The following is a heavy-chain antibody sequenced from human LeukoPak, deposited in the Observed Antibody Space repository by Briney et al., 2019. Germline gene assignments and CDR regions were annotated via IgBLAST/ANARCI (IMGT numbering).Heavy chain of an antibody. V-gene: IGHV1-69*04. J-gene: IGHJ5*02. CDR3: ARDHGYCSSTSCYPNWFDP. D-gene: IGHD2-2*03. Sequence: ASVKVSCKASGGTFSSYTISWVRQAPGQGLEWMGRIIPTLGIANYAQKFQGRVTITADKSTSTAYMELSSLRSEDTAVYYCARDHGYCSSTSCYPNWFDPWGQGTLVTVSS. CDR2: IIPTLGIA. CDR1: GGTFSSYT.